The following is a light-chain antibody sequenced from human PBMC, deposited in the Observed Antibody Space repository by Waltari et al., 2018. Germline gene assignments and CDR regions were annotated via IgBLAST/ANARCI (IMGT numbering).Light chain of an antibody. CDR3: CSYTGSSTSYG. CDR2: DAT. CDR1: STDLASYNL. V-gene: IGLV2-23*01. J-gene: IGLJ1*01. Sequence: TITCTGASTDLASYNLVAWYQHHPNRPPKRILYDATKRPSGISHRFSCAKSGATASLRISGLQADDEADYYCCSYTGSSTSYGCGGGTKVTVL.